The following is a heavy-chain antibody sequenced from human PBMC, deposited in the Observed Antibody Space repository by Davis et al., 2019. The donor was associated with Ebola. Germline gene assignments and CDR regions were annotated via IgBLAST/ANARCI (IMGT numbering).Heavy chain of an antibody. CDR3: ARDDKVMHFDY. CDR2: ISLNSGST. D-gene: IGHD3-16*01. J-gene: IGHJ4*02. V-gene: IGHV1-2*02. CDR1: GYTFIGHY. Sequence: ASVKVSCKASGYTFIGHYMHWVRQAPGQGPEWMGWISLNSGSTKYSHKFQGRVTMTRDTSINTAHVELSGLRSDDTAVYYCARDDKVMHFDYWGQGTLVTVSS.